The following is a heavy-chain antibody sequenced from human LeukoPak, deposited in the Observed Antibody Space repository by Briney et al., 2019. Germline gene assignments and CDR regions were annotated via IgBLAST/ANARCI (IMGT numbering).Heavy chain of an antibody. CDR2: FNWNGGST. CDR3: AAGITLYYYYMDV. D-gene: IGHD3-10*01. V-gene: IGHV3-20*04. CDR1: GFSIDDYG. Sequence: GGSLRLSCAASGFSIDDYGMSWVRQAPGKGLEWVSGFNWNGGSTGYADSVKGRFTISRDSAKNSLYLQMNSLRAEDTALYYCAAGITLYYYYMDVWGKGTTVTVSS. J-gene: IGHJ6*03.